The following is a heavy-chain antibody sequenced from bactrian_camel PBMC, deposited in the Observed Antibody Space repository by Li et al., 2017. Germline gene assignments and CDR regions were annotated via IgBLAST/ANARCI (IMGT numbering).Heavy chain of an antibody. J-gene: IGHJ4*01. V-gene: IGHV3S1*01. Sequence: QVQLVESGGGSVQAGGSLRLSCAASGDTYRSRRMGWFRQTPGKEREGVAGINTGDTSTYYADSVKGRFTISQENGGNVVYLQTDSLKPEDSAMYYCASGRFCPLVADRGRGYWGQGTQVTVS. CDR3: ASGRFCPLVADRGRGY. CDR2: INTGDTST. CDR1: GDTYRSRR. D-gene: IGHD7*01.